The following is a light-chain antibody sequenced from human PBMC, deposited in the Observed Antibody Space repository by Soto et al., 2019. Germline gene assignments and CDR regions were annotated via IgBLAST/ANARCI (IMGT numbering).Light chain of an antibody. V-gene: IGKV3-11*01. CDR1: QSVSYR. CDR2: DAS. CDR3: QQRNNWPPVT. Sequence: EVVLTQSPATLSLSPGERATLSCRASQSVSYRMAWYQQKPGQAPRLLISDASDRATGIPARFSGSGSGTDFTLTISNLDPEDSAVYYCQQRNNWPPVTFGGGTKVDIK. J-gene: IGKJ4*01.